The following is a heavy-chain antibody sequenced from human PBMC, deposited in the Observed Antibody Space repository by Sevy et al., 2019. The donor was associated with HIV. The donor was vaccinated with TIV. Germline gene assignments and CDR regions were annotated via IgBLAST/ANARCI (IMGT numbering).Heavy chain of an antibody. Sequence: GGSLRLSCAASGFTFSSYTMSWVRQAPGKGLEWVSAISGSGGNTYYADSVKGGFTISRDNSKNTLYLQMNSLRAEDTAVYYCAKDGESFIVGTALNYFVYWGQGTLVTGSS. V-gene: IGHV3-23*01. D-gene: IGHD1-26*01. CDR3: AKDGESFIVGTALNYFVY. J-gene: IGHJ4*02. CDR1: GFTFSSYT. CDR2: ISGSGGNT.